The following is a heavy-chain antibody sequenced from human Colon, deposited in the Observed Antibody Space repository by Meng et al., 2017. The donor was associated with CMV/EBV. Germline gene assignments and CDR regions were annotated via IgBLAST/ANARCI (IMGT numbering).Heavy chain of an antibody. D-gene: IGHD4/OR15-4a*01. CDR3: ARDGCSV. Sequence: GGSLRLSCATSGFTFTDYSLNWVRQAPGKGLEWVSSISSRSTYISYADSVKGRFTVSRDDAKNSLYLQMDSLRAEDTAVYYCARDGCSVWGQGTTVTVSS. V-gene: IGHV3-21*01. J-gene: IGHJ6*02. CDR1: GFTFTDYS. CDR2: ISSRSTYI.